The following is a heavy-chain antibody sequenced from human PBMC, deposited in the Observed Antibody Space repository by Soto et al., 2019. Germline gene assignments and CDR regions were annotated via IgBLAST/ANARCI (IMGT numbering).Heavy chain of an antibody. V-gene: IGHV1-8*01. CDR1: GYTFTSYD. CDR2: MNPNTANT. D-gene: IGHD1-26*01. CDR3: ARERGGRSTYRFDP. Sequence: QVQLVQSGAEVKKPGASVKVSCKASGYTFTSYDINWVRQATGQGLEWMGWMNPNTANTGYAQKFQGRVTMTRNTSISTAYRELSSLRSEDTAVYYCARERGGRSTYRFDPWGQGTLVTVSS. J-gene: IGHJ5*02.